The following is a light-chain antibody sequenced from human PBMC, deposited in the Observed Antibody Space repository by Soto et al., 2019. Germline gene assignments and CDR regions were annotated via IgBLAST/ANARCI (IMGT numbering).Light chain of an antibody. Sequence: EIVLTQSPGTLSLSPGERATLSCRASQSVSSSYLAWYQQKPGQAPRLLIYGASSRATGIPDRFSGSGSGTDLTLTISRLEPEDFAVYYCQQYGSSPFTFGPGNKVDIK. CDR3: QQYGSSPFT. CDR2: GAS. J-gene: IGKJ3*01. CDR1: QSVSSSY. V-gene: IGKV3-20*01.